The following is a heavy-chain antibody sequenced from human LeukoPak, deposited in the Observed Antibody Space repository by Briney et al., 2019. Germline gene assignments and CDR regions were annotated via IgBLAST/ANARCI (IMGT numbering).Heavy chain of an antibody. D-gene: IGHD2-15*01. Sequence: PSETLSLTCAVYSGSFSGYYGSWIRQPPGKGLEWIGEINHSGSTNYNPSLKSRVTISVDTSKNQFSLKLSSVTAADTAVYYCARGQYLGYCSGGSCYVPPFFYWGQGTLVTVSS. CDR2: INHSGST. V-gene: IGHV4-34*01. J-gene: IGHJ4*02. CDR1: SGSFSGYY. CDR3: ARGQYLGYCSGGSCYVPPFFY.